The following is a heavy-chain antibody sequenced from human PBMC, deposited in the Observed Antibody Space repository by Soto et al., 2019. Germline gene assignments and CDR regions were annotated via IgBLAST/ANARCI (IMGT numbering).Heavy chain of an antibody. D-gene: IGHD3-22*01. Sequence: QVQLQESGPGLVKPSQTLSLTCTVSGGSISSGGYYWSWIRQLPGKGLEWIGYIYYSGSTYYNPSLKSRVTISLDTSKNQFSLKLSSVTAADTAVYYCARDKTGYFHIDHWGQGTLLTVSS. CDR2: IYYSGST. V-gene: IGHV4-31*03. CDR1: GGSISSGGYY. CDR3: ARDKTGYFHIDH. J-gene: IGHJ4*02.